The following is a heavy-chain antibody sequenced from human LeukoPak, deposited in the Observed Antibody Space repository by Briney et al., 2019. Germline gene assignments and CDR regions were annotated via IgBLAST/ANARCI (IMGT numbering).Heavy chain of an antibody. CDR2: IYDSGST. CDR3: ARDTAYSSSAGYYYYGMDV. J-gene: IGHJ6*02. Sequence: SETLSLTCTVSGGSIRSSYYYWGWIRQPPGKGLEWIGSIYDSGSTYYNPSLKSRVTISVDTSKNQFSLKLNSVTAADTAVYYCARDTAYSSSAGYYYYGMDVWGQGTTVTVSS. V-gene: IGHV4-39*02. CDR1: GGSIRSSYYY. D-gene: IGHD6-6*01.